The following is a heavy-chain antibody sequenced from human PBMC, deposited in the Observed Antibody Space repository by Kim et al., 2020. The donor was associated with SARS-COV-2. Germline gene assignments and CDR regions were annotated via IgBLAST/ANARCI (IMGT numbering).Heavy chain of an antibody. CDR2: IYYSGST. CDR3: ARRLTRPALFDY. J-gene: IGHJ4*02. V-gene: IGHV4-39*01. Sequence: SETLSLTCTVSGGSISSSSYYWGWIRQPPGKGLEWIGSIYYSGSTYYNPSLKSRVTISVDTSKNQFSLKLSSVTAADTAVYYCARRLTRPALFDYWGQGTMVTVSS. CDR1: GGSISSSSYY.